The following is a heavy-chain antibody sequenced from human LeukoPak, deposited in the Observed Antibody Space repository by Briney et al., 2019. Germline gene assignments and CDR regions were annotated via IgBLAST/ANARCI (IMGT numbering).Heavy chain of an antibody. D-gene: IGHD2-15*01. CDR2: IYNTGST. J-gene: IGHJ5*02. V-gene: IGHV4-59*12. CDR1: GVSISSYG. CDR3: ARDSSGCSGGSCYAGWFDP. Sequence: SETLSLTCTVSGVSISSYGWSWIRQPPGKGLEWIGDIYNTGSTHYNPSLKSRVTISVDTSKNQFSLKLSSVTAADTAVYYCARDSSGCSGGSCYAGWFDPWGQGTLVTVSS.